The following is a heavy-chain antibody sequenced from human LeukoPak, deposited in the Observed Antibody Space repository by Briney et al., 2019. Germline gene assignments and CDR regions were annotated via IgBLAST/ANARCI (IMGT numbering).Heavy chain of an antibody. J-gene: IGHJ6*02. D-gene: IGHD4-11*01. CDR2: ISSSSSYI. V-gene: IGHV3-21*01. CDR3: ARDKYVGTTSNYYYYGMDV. Sequence: GGSLRLSCAASGFTFSSYSMNWVRQAPGKGLEWVSSISSSSSYIYYADSVKGRFTISRDSAKNSLYLQMNSLRAEDTAVYYCARDKYVGTTSNYYYYGMDVWGQGTTVTVSS. CDR1: GFTFSSYS.